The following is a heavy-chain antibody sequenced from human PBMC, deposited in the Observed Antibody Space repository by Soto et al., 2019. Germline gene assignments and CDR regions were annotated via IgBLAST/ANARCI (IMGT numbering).Heavy chain of an antibody. CDR2: IYYSGTT. J-gene: IGHJ3*01. V-gene: IGHV4-59*01. D-gene: IGHD6-19*01. Sequence: SDTLSLTCTVSGGSISSSYWSWIRQSPGKGLEWIAYIYYSGTTNYNPSLESRVTISIDTSKNQFSLRLTSVTAADTAVYYCARAVVHQWMVNDEFDGWRRGIVVTVSS. CDR3: ARAVVHQWMVNDEFDG. CDR1: GGSISSSY.